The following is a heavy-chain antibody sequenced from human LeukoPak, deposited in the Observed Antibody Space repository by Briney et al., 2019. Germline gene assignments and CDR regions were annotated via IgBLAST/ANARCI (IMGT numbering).Heavy chain of an antibody. Sequence: SETLSLTCAVYGGSFSGYYWSWIRQPPGKGLEWIGEINHSGSTNYNPSLKSRVTISVDTSKNQFSLKLSSVTAADTAVYYCARPWNLSYYYDSSGYYYGHWGQGTLVTVSS. CDR1: GGSFSGYY. CDR3: ARPWNLSYYYDSSGYYYGH. D-gene: IGHD3-22*01. V-gene: IGHV4-34*01. J-gene: IGHJ4*02. CDR2: INHSGST.